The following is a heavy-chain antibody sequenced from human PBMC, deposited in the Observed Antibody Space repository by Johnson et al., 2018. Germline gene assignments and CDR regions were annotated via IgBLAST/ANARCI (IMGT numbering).Heavy chain of an antibody. J-gene: IGHJ3*02. CDR3: ARWERTNDAFDI. Sequence: QLVQSGGGLVKPGGSLRLSCAASGFTFSSYSMNWVRQAPGKGLEWVSSISSSSSYIYYADSVKGRFTISRDNAKNSLYLQMNSLRAEDTAVYYCARWERTNDAFDIWGQGTMVTVSS. CDR1: GFTFSSYS. D-gene: IGHD1-1*01. CDR2: ISSSSSYI. V-gene: IGHV3-21*01.